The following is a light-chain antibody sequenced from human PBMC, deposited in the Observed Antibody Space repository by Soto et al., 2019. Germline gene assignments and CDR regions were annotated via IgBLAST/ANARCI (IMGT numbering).Light chain of an antibody. Sequence: EIRITQSPSSVSASVEDRVIITYRASQSISNHLNWYQQKPGKAPKLLIFAASSLQSGVPSRFSGSGSGTDFTLTISSLQPEDFATYYCQQSYSTLFTFGPETKVDI. J-gene: IGKJ3*01. CDR2: AAS. CDR1: QSISNH. CDR3: QQSYSTLFT. V-gene: IGKV1-39*01.